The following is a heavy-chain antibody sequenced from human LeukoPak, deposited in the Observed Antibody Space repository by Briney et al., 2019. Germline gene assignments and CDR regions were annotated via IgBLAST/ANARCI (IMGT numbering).Heavy chain of an antibody. CDR3: TRHVSSGDYVPFDY. D-gene: IGHD4-17*01. Sequence: GGSLRLSCAASGFTFSDYYMSWIRQAPGKGLEWVSYISTSGNSIHYADSVKGRFTISRDNSKNTLYLQMNSLKTEDTAVYYCTRHVSSGDYVPFDYWGQGTLVTVSS. V-gene: IGHV3-11*01. CDR1: GFTFSDYY. CDR2: ISTSGNSI. J-gene: IGHJ4*02.